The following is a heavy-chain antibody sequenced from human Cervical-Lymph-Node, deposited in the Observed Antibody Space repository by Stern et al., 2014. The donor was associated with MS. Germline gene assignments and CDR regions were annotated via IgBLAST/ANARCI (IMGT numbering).Heavy chain of an antibody. Sequence: EVQLVESGGTLVQPGGSLRLSCAASGFTFSSYAMSWVRQAPGQGLELVSVISGSDGSTFYADSVKGRFTISRDNPKNTLFLQMNSLRAEDTAVYYCAKVYGSGPFDYWGQGTLVTVSS. D-gene: IGHD6-19*01. CDR3: AKVYGSGPFDY. J-gene: IGHJ4*02. CDR2: ISGSDGST. V-gene: IGHV3-23*04. CDR1: GFTFSSYA.